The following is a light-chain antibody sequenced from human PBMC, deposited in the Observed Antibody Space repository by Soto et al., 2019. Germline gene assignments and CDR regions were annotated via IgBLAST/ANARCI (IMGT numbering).Light chain of an antibody. V-gene: IGKV1-12*01. CDR1: QAISTW. CDR3: QQTNSFPYT. CDR2: GAS. J-gene: IGKJ2*01. Sequence: DIQLTQSPSSVSASVGDSVTLTCRASQAISTWLAWYQQRPGKAPQLLIFGASSLQSGVPSRFSGRGSGTDFTLTISSLQPEDFATYYCQQTNSFPYTFGQRAKLDIK.